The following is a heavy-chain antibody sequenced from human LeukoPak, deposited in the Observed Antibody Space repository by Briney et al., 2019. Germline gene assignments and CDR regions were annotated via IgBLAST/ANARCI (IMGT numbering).Heavy chain of an antibody. CDR2: IYSGGST. J-gene: IGHJ6*04. CDR3: AKDGDPIVVVPAAIVDV. CDR1: GFTVSSNY. Sequence: GGSLRLSCAASGFTVSSNYMSRVRQAPGKGLEWVSVIYSGGSTYYADSVKGRFTISRDNSKNTLYLQMNSLRAEDTAVYYCAKDGDPIVVVPAAIVDVWGKGTTVTVSS. D-gene: IGHD2-2*02. V-gene: IGHV3-53*01.